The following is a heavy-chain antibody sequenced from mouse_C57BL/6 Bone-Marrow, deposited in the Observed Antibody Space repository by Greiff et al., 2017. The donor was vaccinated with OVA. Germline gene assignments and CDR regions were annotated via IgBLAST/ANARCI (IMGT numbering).Heavy chain of an antibody. CDR2: IWWDDDK. V-gene: IGHV8-8*01. CDR1: GFSLSTFGMG. D-gene: IGHD4-1*01. Sequence: QVTLKVCGPGILQPSQTLILTCSFSGFSLSTFGMGVGWIRQPSGKGLEWLAHIWWDDDKYYNPALKSRLTISKDTSKNQVFLKIASVDTADTATYYCARRANWDGYFDVWGTGTTVTVSS. CDR3: ARRANWDGYFDV. J-gene: IGHJ1*03.